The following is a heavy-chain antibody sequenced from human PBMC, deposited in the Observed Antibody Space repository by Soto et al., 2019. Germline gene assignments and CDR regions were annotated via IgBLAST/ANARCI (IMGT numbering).Heavy chain of an antibody. CDR3: RSGAIVVVINEPSDDI. V-gene: IGHV3-49*04. D-gene: IGHD3-22*01. CDR1: GFTFGDYA. Sequence: GGSLRLYCTASGFTFGDYALSWVRQAPGKGLEWVGFIRSKAYGGTTEYAASVKGRFTISRDDSKSIAYLQMNSLKTEDTAVYYCRSGAIVVVINEPSDDIWGQGTMVTVS. J-gene: IGHJ3*02. CDR2: IRSKAYGGTT.